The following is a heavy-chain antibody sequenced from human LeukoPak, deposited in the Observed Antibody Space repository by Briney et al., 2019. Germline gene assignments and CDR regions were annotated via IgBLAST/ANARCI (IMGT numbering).Heavy chain of an antibody. CDR2: ISSSSSTI. V-gene: IGHV3-48*01. Sequence: GGSLRLSCAASGFTFSSYSMNWVRQAPGKGLEWVSYISSSSSTIYYADSVKGRFTISRDNAKNSLYLQMNSLRAEDTAAYYCRRNYYDSSGYSSLEDYWGQGTLVTVSS. D-gene: IGHD3-22*01. J-gene: IGHJ4*02. CDR1: GFTFSSYS. CDR3: RRNYYDSSGYSSLEDY.